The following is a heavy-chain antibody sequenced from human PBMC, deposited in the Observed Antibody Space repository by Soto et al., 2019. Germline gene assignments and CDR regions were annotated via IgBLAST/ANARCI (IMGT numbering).Heavy chain of an antibody. V-gene: IGHV4-39*01. D-gene: IGHD3-16*02. J-gene: IGHJ3*02. CDR2: IYYTGNT. CDR1: GGSVSSTIYY. CDR3: ARGTATFEGVIVIRRVAFDI. Sequence: QLQLQESGPGLVKPSETLSLTCTVSGGSVSSTIYYWGWIRQPPGKGLEWIGSIYYTGNTYYSPSLKSRVSMSVDTSKNQFSLKLSSVTAADTAVYYCARGTATFEGVIVIRRVAFDIWGQGTMVTVSS.